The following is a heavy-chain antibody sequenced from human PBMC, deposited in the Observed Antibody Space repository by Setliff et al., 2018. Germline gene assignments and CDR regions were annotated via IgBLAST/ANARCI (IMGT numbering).Heavy chain of an antibody. CDR2: ISSSSTTI. V-gene: IGHV3-48*01. J-gene: IGHJ6*03. Sequence: GGSLRLSCAASGFTFSSYGMNWVRQAPGKGLEWLSYISSSSTTIYYADSVKGRFTVSRDNAKNSLYLQMNSLRADDAAVYYCARDSSGSYYNVYYYYYYYMDVWGKGTTVTVSS. CDR1: GFTFSSYG. D-gene: IGHD3-10*01. CDR3: ARDSSGSYYNVYYYYYYYMDV.